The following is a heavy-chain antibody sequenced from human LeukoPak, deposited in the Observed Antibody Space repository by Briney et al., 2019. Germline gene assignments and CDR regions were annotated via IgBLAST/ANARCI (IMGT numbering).Heavy chain of an antibody. CDR3: ARDRNYDYIWGSYRPDYFDY. V-gene: IGHV3-21*01. CDR1: GFTFSSYS. Sequence: GGSLRLSCAASGFTFSSYSMNWVRQAPGKGLEWVSSISSSSSYIYYADSVKGRFTISKDNAKNSLYLQMNSLRAEDTAVYYCARDRNYDYIWGSYRPDYFDYWGQGTLVTVSS. J-gene: IGHJ4*02. CDR2: ISSSSSYI. D-gene: IGHD3-16*02.